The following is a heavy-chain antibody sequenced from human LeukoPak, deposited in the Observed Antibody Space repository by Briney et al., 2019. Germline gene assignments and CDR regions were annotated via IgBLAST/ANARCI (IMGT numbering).Heavy chain of an antibody. CDR1: GFTFGDYA. CDR2: IRSKAYGGTT. D-gene: IGHD3-22*01. V-gene: IGHV3-49*03. CDR3: TRSYYDSSGYYKY. Sequence: GRSLRLSCTATGFTFGDYAMSLFRRAPGKGLEWVGFIRSKAYGGTTEYAASVKGRFTISRDDSKSIAHLQMNSLKTEDTAVYYCTRSYYDSSGYYKYWGQGTLVTVSS. J-gene: IGHJ4*02.